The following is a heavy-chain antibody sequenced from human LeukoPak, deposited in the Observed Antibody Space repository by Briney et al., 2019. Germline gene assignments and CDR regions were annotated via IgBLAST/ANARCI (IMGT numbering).Heavy chain of an antibody. D-gene: IGHD4-17*01. V-gene: IGHV4-31*03. CDR3: GRGDGAYAPVDY. CDR1: GGSISSGDYY. CDR2: IYYSGST. J-gene: IGHJ4*02. Sequence: SQTLSLTCTVSGGSISSGDYYLSRIRQHPEKGLEYIGYIYYSGSTHYNPTLKSRVTISIDTSKNQVSLKLSSVTAADTAVYYCGRGDGAYAPVDYWGQGTLVTVSS.